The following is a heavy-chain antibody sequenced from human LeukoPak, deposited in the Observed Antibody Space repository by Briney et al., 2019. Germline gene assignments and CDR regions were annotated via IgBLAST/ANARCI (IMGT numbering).Heavy chain of an antibody. J-gene: IGHJ4*02. CDR1: GFTVSSNY. CDR3: ARDYYDSSGYYGD. V-gene: IGHV3-53*01. CDR2: IYSGGST. D-gene: IGHD3-22*01. Sequence: GGSLRLSCAASGFTVSSNYMSWVRQAPGKGLEWVSVIYSGGSTYYADSVKGRFTISRDNAKNSLYLQMNSLRDEDTAVYYCARDYYDSSGYYGDWGQGTLVTVSS.